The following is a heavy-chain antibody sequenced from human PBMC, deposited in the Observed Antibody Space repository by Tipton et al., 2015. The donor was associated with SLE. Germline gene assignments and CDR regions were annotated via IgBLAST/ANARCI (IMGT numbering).Heavy chain of an antibody. CDR1: GGSISSSNSY. V-gene: IGHV4-61*02. D-gene: IGHD3-3*01. J-gene: IGHJ6*03. CDR2: LHSSGSV. Sequence: TLSLTCNVSGGSISSSNSYWNWIRQPAGKGLEWIGRLHSSGSVTYNPSLKSRLTISVDTPKNQFSLRLVSVTAADTAIYYCARGRDDFWSGSHFYFFYLDVWGKGTTVAVSS. CDR3: ARGRDDFWSGSHFYFFYLDV.